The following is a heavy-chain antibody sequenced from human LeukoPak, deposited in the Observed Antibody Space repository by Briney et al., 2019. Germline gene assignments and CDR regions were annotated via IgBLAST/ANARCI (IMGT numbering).Heavy chain of an antibody. CDR3: ARTTEAHSWRTRYYDYYMDV. D-gene: IGHD6-13*01. Sequence: SETLSLTCTVSGGSISSRSYYWGWIRQPPGTGLEWIGSIYYSGSTYYNPSLKSRVTISVDTSKNQFSLKLSSVTAADTAVYYCARTTEAHSWRTRYYDYYMDVWGKGTTVTVSS. CDR1: GGSISSRSYY. V-gene: IGHV4-39*07. J-gene: IGHJ6*03. CDR2: IYYSGST.